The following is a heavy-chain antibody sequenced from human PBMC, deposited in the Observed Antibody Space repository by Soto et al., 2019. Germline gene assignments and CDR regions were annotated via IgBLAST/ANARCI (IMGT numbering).Heavy chain of an antibody. CDR3: ARVTRETPFDY. CDR2: IYYSGNT. V-gene: IGHV4-39*07. CDR1: GGSISSNNYN. Sequence: PSETLSLTCTVSGGSISSNNYNWGWIRQPPGEGLEWIGIIYYSGNTYYSPSLKSRVTISVDTSKNQFSLKLSSVTAADTAVYYCARVTRETPFDYWGQGTLVTVSS. J-gene: IGHJ4*02. D-gene: IGHD3-10*01.